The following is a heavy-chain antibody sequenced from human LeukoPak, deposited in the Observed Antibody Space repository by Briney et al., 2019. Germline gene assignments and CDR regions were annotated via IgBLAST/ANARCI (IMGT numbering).Heavy chain of an antibody. V-gene: IGHV3-48*01. CDR3: ARTRTYSYMDV. CDR2: ISPSSSMI. Sequence: PGGSLRLSCAASGFTFSNYGINWVRQAPGKGLEWLSYISPSSSMISYADSVKGRFTISRDNAKNSLSLQMNSLRAEDTAVYYCARTRTYSYMDVWGKGTTVTVSS. J-gene: IGHJ6*03. CDR1: GFTFSNYG.